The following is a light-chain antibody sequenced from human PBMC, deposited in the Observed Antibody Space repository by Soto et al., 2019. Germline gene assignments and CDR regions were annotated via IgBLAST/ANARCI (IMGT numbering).Light chain of an antibody. CDR2: AAS. Sequence: EIELTQSPGILSLSPGERATLSCRASQSDGRAFLAWHQQKPGQAPRLLIYAASSRATGIPDRFSGSGSGTDFTLTISRLEPEDFAVYYCQQYGSLPITFGQGTRLEIK. CDR3: QQYGSLPIT. V-gene: IGKV3-20*01. CDR1: QSDGRAF. J-gene: IGKJ5*01.